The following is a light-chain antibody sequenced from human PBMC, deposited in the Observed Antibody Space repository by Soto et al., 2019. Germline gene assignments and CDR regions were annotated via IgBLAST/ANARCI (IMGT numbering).Light chain of an antibody. CDR1: SSDVGVYNY. V-gene: IGLV2-8*01. J-gene: IGLJ2*01. CDR3: SSFAGNNNLV. Sequence: QSVLTQPPSASGSPGQSVTISCTGTSSDVGVYNYVSWYQQHPGKAPKLMISEVSKRPSGVPDRFSGSKSGNTASLTVSGLQAEDEAEYYCSSFAGNNNLVFGGGTKLTVL. CDR2: EVS.